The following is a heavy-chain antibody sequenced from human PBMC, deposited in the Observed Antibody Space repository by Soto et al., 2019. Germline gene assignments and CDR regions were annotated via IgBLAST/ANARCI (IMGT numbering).Heavy chain of an antibody. CDR3: ATADGSSWPFGY. D-gene: IGHD6-13*01. CDR2: IKSKTDGGTT. J-gene: IGHJ4*02. CDR1: GFTFSNAW. V-gene: IGHV3-15*01. Sequence: XGSMRLSCAASGFTFSNAWMNWVRQAPGKGLEWLGRIKSKTDGGTTDYAAPVKGRFTISRDDSKNTLYLQMNSLKTEDTAVYYCATADGSSWPFGYWGQGTLVTVSS.